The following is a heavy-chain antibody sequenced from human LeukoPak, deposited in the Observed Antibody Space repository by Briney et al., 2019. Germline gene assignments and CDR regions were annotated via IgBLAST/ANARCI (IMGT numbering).Heavy chain of an antibody. CDR2: MNPNSGNT. Sequence: AASVKVSCKASGYTFTSYDINWMRQATGQGLEWMGWMNPNSGNTGYAQKFQGRVTMTRNTSISTAYMELSSLRSEDTAVYYCARVIRNYYDSSGYYDWGQGTLVTVSS. D-gene: IGHD3-22*01. J-gene: IGHJ4*02. CDR1: GYTFTSYD. CDR3: ARVIRNYYDSSGYYD. V-gene: IGHV1-8*01.